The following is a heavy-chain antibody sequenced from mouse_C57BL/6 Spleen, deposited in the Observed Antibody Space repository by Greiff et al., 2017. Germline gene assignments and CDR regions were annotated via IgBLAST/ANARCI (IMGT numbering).Heavy chain of an antibody. CDR1: GYTFTDYN. V-gene: IGHV1-22*01. CDR3: ARSVDYSNYGTHFDV. Sequence: EVKLQQSGPELVKPGASVKMSCKASGYTFTDYNMHWVKPSHGKSLEWIGYINPNNGGTSYNQKFKGKATLTVNKSSSTAYMELRSLTSEDSAVFYFARSVDYSNYGTHFDVWGTGTTVTVSS. D-gene: IGHD2-5*01. J-gene: IGHJ1*03. CDR2: INPNNGGT.